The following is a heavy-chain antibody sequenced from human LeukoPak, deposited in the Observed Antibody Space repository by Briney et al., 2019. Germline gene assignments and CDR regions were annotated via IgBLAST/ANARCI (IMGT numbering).Heavy chain of an antibody. CDR2: LNPRSGGT. V-gene: IGHV1-46*04. J-gene: IGHJ4*02. CDR3: ARVNYDIAGYKAQFFDH. CDR1: GYTFIDYY. D-gene: IGHD3-16*01. Sequence: ASVRASCKASGYTFIDYYLHWVRQAPGQGLEWMGILNPRSGGTTYAQNLQGRVTMTRDTSTSTMYMDLSSLTFEDTAVYYCARVNYDIAGYKAQFFDHWGQGSLVTVSS.